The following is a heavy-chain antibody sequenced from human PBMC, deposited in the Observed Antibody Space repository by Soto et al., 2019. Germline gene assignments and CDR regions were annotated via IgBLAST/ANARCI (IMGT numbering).Heavy chain of an antibody. D-gene: IGHD5-18*01. V-gene: IGHV3-30*18. CDR3: AKDLFTPAMVLKWFGDGMDV. CDR1: GFTFSSYG. CDR2: ISYDGSNK. Sequence: PGGSLRLSCAASGFTFSSYGMHWVRQAPGKGLEWVAVISYDGSNKYYADSVKGRFTISRDNSKNTLYLQMNSLRAEDTAVYYCAKDLFTPAMVLKWFGDGMDVWGQGTTVTVSS. J-gene: IGHJ6*02.